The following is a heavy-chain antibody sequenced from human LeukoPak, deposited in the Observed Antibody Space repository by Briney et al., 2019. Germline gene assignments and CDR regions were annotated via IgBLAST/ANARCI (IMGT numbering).Heavy chain of an antibody. CDR3: ARVRYSSSWPDAFDI. J-gene: IGHJ3*02. Sequence: ASVKVSCKASGYTFTGYYMHWVRQAPGQGLECMGWINPNSGGTNYAQKFQGRVTMTRDTSISTAYMELSRLRSDDTAVYYCARVRYSSSWPDAFDIWGQGTMVTVSS. D-gene: IGHD6-13*01. CDR1: GYTFTGYY. CDR2: INPNSGGT. V-gene: IGHV1-2*02.